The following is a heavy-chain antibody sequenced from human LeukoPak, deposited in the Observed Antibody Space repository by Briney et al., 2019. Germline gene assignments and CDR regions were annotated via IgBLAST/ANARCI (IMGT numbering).Heavy chain of an antibody. J-gene: IGHJ5*02. CDR1: GGSFSGYY. D-gene: IGHD1-1*01. Sequence: SETLSLTCAVYGGSFSGYYWSWIRQPPGKGLEWIGEINHSGSTNYNPSLKSRVTISVDTSKNQFSLKLSSVTAAGTAVYYCARETVHNWFDPWGQGTLVTVSS. CDR3: ARETVHNWFDP. V-gene: IGHV4-34*01. CDR2: INHSGST.